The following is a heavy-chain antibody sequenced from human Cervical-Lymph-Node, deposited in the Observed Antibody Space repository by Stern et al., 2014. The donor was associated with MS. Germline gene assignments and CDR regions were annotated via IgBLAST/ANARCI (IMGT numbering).Heavy chain of an antibody. J-gene: IGHJ6*02. D-gene: IGHD1-1*01. CDR1: ENTFTNYY. V-gene: IGHV1-46*01. Sequence: QVQLVQSGAEVKKPGASVKVSCKASENTFTNYYIHWVRQAPGQGLEWMGLIHPSDGYTGYAQKFQGRVALSRDTSTRRVYMELSSLRSEDTAVYFCARNPPADTTMTYYSYGMDVWGQGTTVTVSS. CDR2: IHPSDGYT. CDR3: ARNPPADTTMTYYSYGMDV.